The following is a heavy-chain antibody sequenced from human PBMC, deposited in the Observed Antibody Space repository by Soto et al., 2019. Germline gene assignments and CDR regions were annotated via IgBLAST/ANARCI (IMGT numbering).Heavy chain of an antibody. V-gene: IGHV1-58*02. CDR1: GFTFTSSA. CDR3: AAGRSSTIDY. D-gene: IGHD2-2*01. J-gene: IGHJ4*02. Sequence: SVKVSCKASGFTFTSSAMQWVRQARGQRLEWIGWIVVGSGNINYAQKFQEGVTFTRDMSTSIPAVEVRSLGRDETAISYCAAGRSSTIDYWGQGTLVTVSS. CDR2: IVVGSGNI.